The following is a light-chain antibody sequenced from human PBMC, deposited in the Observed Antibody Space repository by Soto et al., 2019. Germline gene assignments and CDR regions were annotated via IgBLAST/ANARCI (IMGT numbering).Light chain of an antibody. J-gene: IGLJ1*01. CDR3: CSYAGTYTFV. CDR2: DVS. V-gene: IGLV2-11*01. CDR1: SSDVGGYNY. Sequence: QSVLTQPPSASGSPGQSVTISCTGPSSDVGGYNYVSWYQQHPGKAPKLMIYDVSKRPSGVPDRFSGSKSGNTASLTISGLQAEDEADYYCCSYAGTYTFVFGTGTKVTVL.